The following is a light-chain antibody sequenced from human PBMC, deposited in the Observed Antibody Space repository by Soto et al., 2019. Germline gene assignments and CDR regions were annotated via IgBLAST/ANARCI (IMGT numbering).Light chain of an antibody. V-gene: IGLV2-14*03. CDR2: DVT. CDR3: SASTSTSTPYV. J-gene: IGLJ1*01. Sequence: QSVLTQPASVSGSPGQSIALSCTGTSSDIGGYNYVSWYQQHPGKAPKLLIYDVTHRPSGVSNRFSGSKSGDTASLTIAGLQAEDEADYDCSASTSTSTPYVFGTGTKVTVL. CDR1: SSDIGGYNY.